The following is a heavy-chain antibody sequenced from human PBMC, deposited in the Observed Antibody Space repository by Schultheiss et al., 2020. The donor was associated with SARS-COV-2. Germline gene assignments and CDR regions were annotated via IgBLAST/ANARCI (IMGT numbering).Heavy chain of an antibody. CDR3: ASHLVDTAMNDAFYI. D-gene: IGHD5-18*01. CDR2: MNPNSGNT. J-gene: IGHJ3*02. Sequence: ASVKVSCKASGYTFTSYDINWVRQATGQGLEWMGWMNPNSGNTGYAQKFQERVTITRDMSTSTADVELSSLRSEDTAVYYFASHLVDTAMNDAFYIWGLGGMITV. CDR1: GYTFTSYD. V-gene: IGHV1-8*01.